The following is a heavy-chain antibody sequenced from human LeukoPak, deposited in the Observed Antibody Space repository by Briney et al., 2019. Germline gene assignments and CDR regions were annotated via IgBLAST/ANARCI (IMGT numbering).Heavy chain of an antibody. CDR1: GHTLTELS. J-gene: IGHJ4*02. Sequence: ASVKVSCKVSGHTLTELSMHWVRQGPGKGLEWLGGFDPEDGETIYAQKFQGRVTMTEDTSTDTAYMELSSLRSEDTAVYYCATVTHYYDSSGYYFHRPIDYWGQGTLVIVSS. V-gene: IGHV1-24*01. CDR3: ATVTHYYDSSGYYFHRPIDY. D-gene: IGHD3-22*01. CDR2: FDPEDGET.